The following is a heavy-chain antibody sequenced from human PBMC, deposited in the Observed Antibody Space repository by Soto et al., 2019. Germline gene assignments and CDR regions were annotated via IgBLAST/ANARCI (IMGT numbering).Heavy chain of an antibody. J-gene: IGHJ4*02. V-gene: IGHV1-69*02. D-gene: IGHD3-22*01. CDR1: GGTFSSYT. Sequence: SVKVSCKASGGTFSSYTISWVRQAPGQGLEWMGRIIPILGIANYAQKFQGRVTITADKSTSTAYMELSSLRSEDTAVYYCASNNDSSGYYFDYWGQGTLVTVSS. CDR3: ASNNDSSGYYFDY. CDR2: IIPILGIA.